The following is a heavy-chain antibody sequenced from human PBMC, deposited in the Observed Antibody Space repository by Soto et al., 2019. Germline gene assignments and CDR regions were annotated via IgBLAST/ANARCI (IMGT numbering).Heavy chain of an antibody. J-gene: IGHJ6*02. D-gene: IGHD6-6*01. Sequence: SGPTLVTPTQTLTLTCTFSGFSLSTSGMCVSWIRQPPGKALEWLALIDWDDDKYYSTSLKTRLTISKDTSKNQVVLTMTNMDPVDTATYYCARIPKVSSSEYYYYGMDVWGQGTTVTVSS. CDR1: GFSLSTSGMC. CDR3: ARIPKVSSSEYYYYGMDV. CDR2: IDWDDDK. V-gene: IGHV2-70*01.